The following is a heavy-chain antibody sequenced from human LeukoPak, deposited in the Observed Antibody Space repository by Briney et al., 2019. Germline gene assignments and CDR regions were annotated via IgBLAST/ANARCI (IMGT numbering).Heavy chain of an antibody. J-gene: IGHJ3*02. V-gene: IGHV1-2*02. CDR1: GYTFTGYY. CDR3: ARVRDGYNDAYDI. Sequence: ASVKVSCKASGYTFTGYYMHWVRQAPGQGLEWMGWINPNSGGTNYAQKFQGRVTMTRDTSISTAYMELSRLRSDDTAVYYCARVRDGYNDAYDIWGQGTMVTVTS. CDR2: INPNSGGT. D-gene: IGHD5-24*01.